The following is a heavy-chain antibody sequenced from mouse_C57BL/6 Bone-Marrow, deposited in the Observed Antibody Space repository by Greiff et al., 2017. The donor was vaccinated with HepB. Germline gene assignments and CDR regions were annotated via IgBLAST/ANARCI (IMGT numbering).Heavy chain of an antibody. J-gene: IGHJ1*03. CDR3: ASYCGSRGSYWYFDV. V-gene: IGHV5-17*01. CDR1: GFTFSDYG. D-gene: IGHD1-1*01. Sequence: EVKLVESGGGLVKPGGSLKLSCAASGFTFSDYGMHWVRQAPEKGLEWVAYISSGSSTIYYADTVKGRFTISRDNAKNTLFLQMTSLRSEDTAMYYCASYCGSRGSYWYFDVWGTGTTVTVSS. CDR2: ISSGSSTI.